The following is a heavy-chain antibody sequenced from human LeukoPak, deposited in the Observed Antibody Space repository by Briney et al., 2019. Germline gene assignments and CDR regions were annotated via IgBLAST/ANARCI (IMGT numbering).Heavy chain of an antibody. CDR1: GYSISSGYY. CDR2: IYHSGST. V-gene: IGHV4-38-2*02. D-gene: IGHD3/OR15-3a*01. J-gene: IGHJ4*02. Sequence: PSETLSLTCTVSGYSISSGYYWGWIRQPPGKGLEWIGSIYHSGSTNYNPSLKSRVTISVDKSKNQFSLKLSSVTAADTAVYYCARQTGSGLFILPGGQGTLVTVSS. CDR3: ARQTGSGLFILP.